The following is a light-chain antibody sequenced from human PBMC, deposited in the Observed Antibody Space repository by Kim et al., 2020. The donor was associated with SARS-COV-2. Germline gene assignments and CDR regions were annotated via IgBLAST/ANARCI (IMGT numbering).Light chain of an antibody. CDR3: SSYAGSNNWV. Sequence: SVTIYCTGTSSDVGGYNYVSWYQQHPGKAPNLMIYEVSKRPSGVPDRFAGSKSGNTASLTVSGLQAEDEADYYCSSYAGSNNWVFGGGTQLTVL. J-gene: IGLJ3*02. CDR1: SSDVGGYNY. CDR2: EVS. V-gene: IGLV2-8*01.